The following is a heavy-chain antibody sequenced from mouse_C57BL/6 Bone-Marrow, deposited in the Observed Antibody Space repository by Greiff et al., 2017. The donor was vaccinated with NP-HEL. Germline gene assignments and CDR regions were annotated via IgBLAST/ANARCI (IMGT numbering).Heavy chain of an antibody. D-gene: IGHD2-5*01. V-gene: IGHV5-2*01. J-gene: IGHJ4*01. Sequence: EVMLVKSGGGLEQPGESLKLSCESNEYEFPSHDMSWVRKTPEKRLELVAAINSDGGSTYYPDTMERRFIISRDNTKKTLYLQMSSLRSEDTALYYCARYSNYGGYYAMDYWGQGTSVTVSS. CDR2: INSDGGST. CDR3: ARYSNYGGYYAMDY. CDR1: EYEFPSHD.